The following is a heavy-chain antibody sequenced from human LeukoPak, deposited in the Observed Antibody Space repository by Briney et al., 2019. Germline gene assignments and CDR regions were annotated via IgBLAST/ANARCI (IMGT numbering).Heavy chain of an antibody. CDR1: GYTFTSYG. V-gene: IGHV1-69*04. J-gene: IGHJ3*02. Sequence: SVKVSCKASGYTFTSYGISWVRQAPGQGLEWMGRIIPILGIANYAQKFQGRVTITADKSTSTAYMELSSLRSEDTAVYYCARDYYDSSGYISTDAFDIWGQGTMVTVSS. D-gene: IGHD3-22*01. CDR3: ARDYYDSSGYISTDAFDI. CDR2: IIPILGIA.